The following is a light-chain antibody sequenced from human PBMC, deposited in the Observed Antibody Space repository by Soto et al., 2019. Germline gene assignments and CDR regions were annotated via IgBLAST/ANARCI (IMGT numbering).Light chain of an antibody. CDR2: DAS. J-gene: IGKJ4*01. CDR3: QQFNV. V-gene: IGKV1-5*01. CDR1: QSINNW. Sequence: DIQMTQSPSTLSASIGDRVTITCRASQSINNWLAWYQQKPGKAPKFLIYDASSLESGVPSRFSGSGSGTDFTLTISSLQPEDFATYYCQQFNVFGGGTKVEIK.